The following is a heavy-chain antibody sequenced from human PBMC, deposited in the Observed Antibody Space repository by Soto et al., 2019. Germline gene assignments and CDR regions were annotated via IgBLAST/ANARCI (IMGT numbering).Heavy chain of an antibody. CDR2: ISYDGSNK. V-gene: IGHV3-30*18. CDR3: AKGPGDIVYGMDV. J-gene: IGHJ6*02. Sequence: QVQLVESGGGVVQPGRSLRLSCAASGITFSSYGMHWVRQAPGKGPEWVAVISYDGSNKYYADSVKGRFTISRDNSKNTLYLQMNSLRAEDTAVYYSAKGPGDIVYGMDVWGQGTTVTVSS. D-gene: IGHD2-15*01. CDR1: GITFSSYG.